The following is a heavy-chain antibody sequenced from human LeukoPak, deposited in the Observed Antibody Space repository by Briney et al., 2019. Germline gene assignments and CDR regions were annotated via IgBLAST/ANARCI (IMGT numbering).Heavy chain of an antibody. D-gene: IGHD6-13*01. Sequence: GGSLRLSCAASGFTFDDYAMHWVRQAPGKGLEWVSGISWNSGSIGYADSVKGRFTISRDNAKNSLYLQMNSLRAEDTALYYCAKAPKQLAHYYYYYGMDVWGQGTTVTVSS. J-gene: IGHJ6*02. CDR1: GFTFDDYA. CDR3: AKAPKQLAHYYYYYGMDV. CDR2: ISWNSGSI. V-gene: IGHV3-9*01.